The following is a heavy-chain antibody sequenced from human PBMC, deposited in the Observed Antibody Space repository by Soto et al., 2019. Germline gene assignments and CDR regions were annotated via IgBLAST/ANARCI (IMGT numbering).Heavy chain of an antibody. V-gene: IGHV4-31*03. D-gene: IGHD6-13*01. Sequence: KTSETLSLTCTVSGGSISSGGYYWSWIRQHPGKGLEWIGYIYYSGSTYYNPSLKSRVTISVDTSKNQFSLKLSSVTAADTAVYYCASSGSSSRPVGFPFDPWGQGTLVTVSS. J-gene: IGHJ5*02. CDR2: IYYSGST. CDR3: ASSGSSSRPVGFPFDP. CDR1: GGSISSGGYY.